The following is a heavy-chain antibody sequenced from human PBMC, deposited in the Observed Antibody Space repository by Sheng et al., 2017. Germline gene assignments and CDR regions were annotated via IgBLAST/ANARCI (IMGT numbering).Heavy chain of an antibody. CDR2: FIWNDDK. CDR1: GFSTHHGWGG. J-gene: IGHJ4*02. CDR3: ALRRDQYSGSWYGDY. V-gene: IGHV2-5*01. Sequence: QITLKESGPTLVKPTQTLTLTCTFSGFSTHHGWGGCGLDPSAPTERPWSGLHSFIWNDDKRYSPSLRSRLTITKDTYTNQVVLTMTNMDPVDTATYYCALRRDQYSGSWYGDYWGQGTLVTVSS. D-gene: IGHD6-13*01.